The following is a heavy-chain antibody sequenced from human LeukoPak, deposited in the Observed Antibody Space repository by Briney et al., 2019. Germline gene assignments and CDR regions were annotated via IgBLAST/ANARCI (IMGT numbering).Heavy chain of an antibody. V-gene: IGHV1-24*01. J-gene: IGHJ6*02. D-gene: IGHD6-13*01. CDR2: FDPEDGET. CDR3: ATGLSIAAAGTHMDV. Sequence: ASVKVSCKVSGYTLTELSMHWVRQAPGKGLEWMGGFDPEDGETIYAQKFQGRVTMTEDTSTDTAYMELSSLRSEDTAVYYCATGLSIAAAGTHMDVWGQGTTVTVSS. CDR1: GYTLTELS.